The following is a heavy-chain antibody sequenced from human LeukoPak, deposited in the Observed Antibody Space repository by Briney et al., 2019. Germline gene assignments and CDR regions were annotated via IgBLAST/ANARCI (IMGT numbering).Heavy chain of an antibody. CDR1: GFTFGTFA. D-gene: IGHD2-15*01. CDR3: ARGHGGIVVVVRDAFDI. V-gene: IGHV3-30-3*01. CDR2: MSYDGSNK. Sequence: PGGCLRLSCAASGFTFGTFAMHWVRQAPGEGLEWVAVMSYDGSNKYYADSVKGRFTISSDNSKNTLYLQMNSLRSEDTAVYYCARGHGGIVVVVRDAFDIWGQGTMVIVSS. J-gene: IGHJ3*02.